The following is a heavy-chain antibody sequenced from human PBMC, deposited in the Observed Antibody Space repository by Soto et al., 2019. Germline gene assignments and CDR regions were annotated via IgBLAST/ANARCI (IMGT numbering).Heavy chain of an antibody. CDR1: GASVSTGAYY. Sequence: NPSETLSLTCTVSGASVSTGAYYWGWVRQRPGKDPECVGNNYESGYKYYITSLKSPPTISLYMSNSQFSLGLTSVTASDTGVYYCVRALRHTAMVYPWFDPWGQGTLVTSPQ. V-gene: IGHV4-31*01. D-gene: IGHD5-18*01. CDR3: VRALRHTAMVYPWFDP. J-gene: IGHJ5*02. CDR2: NYESGYK.